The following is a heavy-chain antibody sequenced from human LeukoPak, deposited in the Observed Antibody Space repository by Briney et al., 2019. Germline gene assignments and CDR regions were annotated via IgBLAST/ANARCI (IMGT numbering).Heavy chain of an antibody. CDR2: IYYSGSP. Sequence: PSETLSLTCTVSGGSISSSSYYWGWIRQPPGKGLEWIGSIYYSGSPYYNPSLKSRVTLSVDTSKNELSLQLSSVTAADTAVYFCARGVGYDGTLGSYYGFFDYWGQGTLVAVSS. V-gene: IGHV4-39*07. CDR1: GGSISSSSYY. D-gene: IGHD3-22*01. CDR3: ARGVGYDGTLGSYYGFFDY. J-gene: IGHJ4*02.